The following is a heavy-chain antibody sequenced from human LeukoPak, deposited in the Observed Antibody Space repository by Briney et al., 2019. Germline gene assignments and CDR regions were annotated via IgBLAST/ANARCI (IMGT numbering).Heavy chain of an antibody. V-gene: IGHV1-46*01. CDR2: INPSDGST. CDR1: GYIFISYY. CDR3: ASDVAREFDY. Sequence: ASVKVSCKASGYIFISYYIHWVRQAPGQGLEWMGVINPSDGSTNYAQKFQGRVTMTRDTSTTTVYLELSGLRSEDTAVYYCASDVAREFDYWGQGTLVTVSS. D-gene: IGHD5-24*01. J-gene: IGHJ4*02.